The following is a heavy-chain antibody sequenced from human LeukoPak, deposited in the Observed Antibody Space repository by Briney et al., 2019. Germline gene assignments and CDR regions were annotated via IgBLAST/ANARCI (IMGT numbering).Heavy chain of an antibody. Sequence: SETLSLTCTVSAVSISNYYWSWLRQPPGKELEWIGYFYYIGNTNYHPSLKSQVSISVDTSKNQFSLNLNSVTAAATAVYYCARLARSISGMYYLDDWGLGAPVTVSS. V-gene: IGHV4-59*01. CDR1: AVSISNYY. CDR3: ARLARSISGMYYLDD. J-gene: IGHJ4*02. D-gene: IGHD3-10*01. CDR2: FYYIGNT.